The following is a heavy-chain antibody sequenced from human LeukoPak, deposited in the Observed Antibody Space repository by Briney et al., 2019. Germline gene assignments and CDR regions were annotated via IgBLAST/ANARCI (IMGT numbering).Heavy chain of an antibody. CDR2: INPNSGGT. J-gene: IGHJ4*02. CDR3: ARVRNYYGSGSDYTFDY. Sequence: GASVKVSCKASGYTFTGDYMHWVRQAPGQGLEWMGWINPNSGGTNYAQKFQGRVTMTRDTSISTAYMELSRLRSDDTAVYYCARVRNYYGSGSDYTFDYWGQGTLVTVSS. D-gene: IGHD3-10*01. CDR1: GYTFTGDY. V-gene: IGHV1-2*02.